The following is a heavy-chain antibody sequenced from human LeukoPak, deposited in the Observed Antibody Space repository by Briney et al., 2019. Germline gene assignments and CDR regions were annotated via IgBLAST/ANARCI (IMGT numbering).Heavy chain of an antibody. J-gene: IGHJ4*02. D-gene: IGHD5-18*01. CDR2: IYYSGST. CDR3: ARLTWIQLWQARYYFDY. CDR1: GGSISSSSYY. Sequence: SETLSLTCTVSGGSISSSSYYWGWIRQPPGKGLEWIGSIYYSGSTYYNPSLKSRVTISVDTSKNQFSLKLSSVTAADTAVYYCARLTWIQLWQARYYFDYWGQGILVTVSS. V-gene: IGHV4-39*01.